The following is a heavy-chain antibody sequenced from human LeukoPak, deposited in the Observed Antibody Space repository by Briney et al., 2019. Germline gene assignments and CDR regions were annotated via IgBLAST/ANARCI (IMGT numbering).Heavy chain of an antibody. CDR3: ATIQLWLRLPDY. V-gene: IGHV4-30-4*01. J-gene: IGHJ4*02. CDR1: GGSISSGDYY. D-gene: IGHD5-18*01. Sequence: SETLSLTCTVSGGSISSGDYYWSWIRQPPGKGLEWIGYIYYSGSTYYNPSLKSRVTISVDTSKNQFSLKLSSVTAADTAAYYCATIQLWLRLPDYWGQGTLVTVSS. CDR2: IYYSGST.